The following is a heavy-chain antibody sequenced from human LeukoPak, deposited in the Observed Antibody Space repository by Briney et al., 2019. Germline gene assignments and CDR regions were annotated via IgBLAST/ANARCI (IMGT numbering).Heavy chain of an antibody. V-gene: IGHV1-69*04. CDR3: ARSVLLWFGELLDSYYFDY. CDR1: GGTFSSYA. D-gene: IGHD3-10*01. Sequence: ASVKVSCKASGGTFSSYAISWVRQAPGQGLEWMGRIIPILGIANYAQKFQGRVTITADKSTSTAYMELSSLRSEDTAVYYCARSVLLWFGELLDSYYFDYWGQGTMVTVSS. J-gene: IGHJ4*03. CDR2: IIPILGIA.